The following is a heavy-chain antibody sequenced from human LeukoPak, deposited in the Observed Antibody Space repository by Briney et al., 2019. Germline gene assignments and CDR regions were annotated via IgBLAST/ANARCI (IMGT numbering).Heavy chain of an antibody. Sequence: GGSLRLSCAASGFTFSIYAMTWVRQAPGKWLEWVSSLSNSPGSTYYANSVKGRFTISRDNSKNTLYLQMNSLRAEDTAVYYCASSKPGGYCSGGSCFYWGQGTLVTVSS. CDR3: ASSKPGGYCSGGSCFY. V-gene: IGHV3-23*01. CDR2: LSNSPGST. J-gene: IGHJ4*02. D-gene: IGHD2-15*01. CDR1: GFTFSIYA.